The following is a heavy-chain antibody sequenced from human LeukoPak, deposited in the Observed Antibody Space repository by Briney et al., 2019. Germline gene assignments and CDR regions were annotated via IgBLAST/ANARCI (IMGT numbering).Heavy chain of an antibody. CDR3: ASSRGPRGWFDP. Sequence: PSETLSLTFAVYGGSFSGYYWSWIRQPPGKGLEWIGEINHSGSTNYNPSLKSRVTISVDTSKNQFSLKLSSVTAADTAVYYCASSRGPRGWFDPWGQGTLVIVSS. J-gene: IGHJ5*02. D-gene: IGHD3-10*01. CDR2: INHSGST. CDR1: GGSFSGYY. V-gene: IGHV4-34*01.